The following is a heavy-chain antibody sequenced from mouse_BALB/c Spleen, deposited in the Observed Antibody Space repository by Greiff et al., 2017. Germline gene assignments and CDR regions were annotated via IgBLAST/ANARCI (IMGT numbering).Heavy chain of an antibody. J-gene: IGHJ4*01. CDR1: GFTFSSYG. D-gene: IGHD2-14*01. Sequence: EVQVVESGGGLVQPGGSLKLSCAASGFTFSSYGMSWVRQTPDKRLELVATINSNGGSTYYPDSVKGRFTISRDNAKNTLYLQMSSLKSEDTAMYYCARSYYRYDGHYYAMDYWGQGTSVTVSS. CDR2: INSNGGST. V-gene: IGHV5-6-3*01. CDR3: ARSYYRYDGHYYAMDY.